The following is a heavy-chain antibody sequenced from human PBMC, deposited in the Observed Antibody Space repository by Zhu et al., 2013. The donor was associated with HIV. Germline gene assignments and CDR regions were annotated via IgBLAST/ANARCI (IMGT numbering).Heavy chain of an antibody. CDR1: GGTFSSYA. CDR3: ARDPHYYDSSGYYSYYFDY. CDR2: IIPIFGTA. J-gene: IGHJ4*02. Sequence: QVQLVQSGAEVKKPGSSVKVSCKASGGTFSSYAISWVRQAPGQGLEWMGGIIPIFGTANYAQKFQGRVTITADESTSTAYMELSSLRSEDTAVYYCARDPHYYDSSGYYSYYFDYWGRGNPSVTVSS. D-gene: IGHD3-22*01. V-gene: IGHV1-69*01.